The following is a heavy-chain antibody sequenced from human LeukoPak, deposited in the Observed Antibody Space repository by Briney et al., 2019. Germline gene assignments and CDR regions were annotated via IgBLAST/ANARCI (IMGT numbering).Heavy chain of an antibody. CDR3: ARHPRGAARPGYYYYYYMDV. V-gene: IGHV4-39*01. D-gene: IGHD6-6*01. CDR1: GGSISSSSYY. J-gene: IGHJ6*03. CDR2: IYYSGST. Sequence: PSETLSLTCTVSGGSISSSSYYWGWIRQPPGKGLEWIGSIYYSGSTYYNPSLKSRVTISVDTSKNHFSLKLSSVTAADTAVYYCARHPRGAARPGYYYYYYMDVWGKGTTVTVSS.